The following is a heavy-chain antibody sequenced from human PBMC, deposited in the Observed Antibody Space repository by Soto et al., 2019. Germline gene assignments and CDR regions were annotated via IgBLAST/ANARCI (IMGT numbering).Heavy chain of an antibody. CDR3: ARGSLY. J-gene: IGHJ4*01. Sequence: GPQRVPCAVSGLMVGSNDMSWVRQAPGKGLECVSIIYSADNTFYLDSVKGRFIISRDSSKNTVYLQMNSLRADDTAVYYCARGSLYWGQGTLVTVSS. CDR2: IYSADNT. V-gene: IGHV3-66*01. CDR1: GLMVGSND.